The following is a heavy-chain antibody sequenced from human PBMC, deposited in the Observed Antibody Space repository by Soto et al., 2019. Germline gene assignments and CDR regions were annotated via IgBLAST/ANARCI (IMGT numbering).Heavy chain of an antibody. CDR2: INAGNGNT. Sequence: ASVKVSCKASGYTFTSYAMHCVRQAPGQRLEWMGWINAGNGNTKYSQKFQGRVTITTDTSASTAYMELRSLRSDDTAIYFCARDLDGSGSYYTDYWGQGTLVTVSS. J-gene: IGHJ4*02. D-gene: IGHD3-10*01. V-gene: IGHV1-3*01. CDR1: GYTFTSYA. CDR3: ARDLDGSGSYYTDY.